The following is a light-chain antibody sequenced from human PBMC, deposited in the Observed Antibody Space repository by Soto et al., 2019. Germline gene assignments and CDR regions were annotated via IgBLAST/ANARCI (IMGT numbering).Light chain of an antibody. J-gene: IGLJ2*01. V-gene: IGLV2-8*01. Sequence: QSALTQPPSASGSPGQSVTISCTGTSSDVGGYNYVSWYQQHPGKAPKLLIYDVNKRPPGVPDRFSGSKSGNTASLPVSGLQTEDEADYFCSSFGGTNGVLFGGGTKVTVL. CDR3: SSFGGTNGVL. CDR1: SSDVGGYNY. CDR2: DVN.